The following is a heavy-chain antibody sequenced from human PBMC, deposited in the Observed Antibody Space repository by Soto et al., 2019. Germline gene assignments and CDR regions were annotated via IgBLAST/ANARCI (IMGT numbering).Heavy chain of an antibody. Sequence: EVQLLESGGGLVQPGGSLRLSCAASGFTFSSYAMSWVRQAPGKGLEWVSAISGSGGSTYYADSVKGRFTIFRDNSKNTLYLQMNSLRAEDTAVYYCASQPRIAAAVDYWGQGTLVTVSS. J-gene: IGHJ4*02. CDR3: ASQPRIAAAVDY. V-gene: IGHV3-23*01. CDR2: ISGSGGST. D-gene: IGHD6-13*01. CDR1: GFTFSSYA.